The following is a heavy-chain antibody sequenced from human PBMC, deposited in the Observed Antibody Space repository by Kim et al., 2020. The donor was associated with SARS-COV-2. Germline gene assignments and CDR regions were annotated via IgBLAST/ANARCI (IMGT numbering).Heavy chain of an antibody. CDR2: INPSGGST. CDR3: ARDESSWSPLVAFDI. J-gene: IGHJ3*02. D-gene: IGHD1-26*01. CDR1: GYTFTSYY. Sequence: ASVKVSCKASGYTFTSYYMHWVRQAPGQGLEWMGIINPSGGSTSYAQKFQARVTMTRDTSTSTVYRELSSLRSEDTAVYYCARDESSWSPLVAFDIWGQGTMVTVSS. V-gene: IGHV1-46*01.